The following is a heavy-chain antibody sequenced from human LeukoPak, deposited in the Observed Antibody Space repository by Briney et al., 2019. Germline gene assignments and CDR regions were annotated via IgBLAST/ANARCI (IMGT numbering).Heavy chain of an antibody. J-gene: IGHJ5*02. CDR1: GGSFSGYY. V-gene: IGHV4-34*01. CDR3: ARDTYYYDSSGYYYWFDP. Sequence: SETLSLTCAVYGGSFSGYYWSWIRQPPGKGLEWIGEINHSGSTNYNPSLKSRVTMSVDTSKNQFSLKLSSVTAADTAVYYCARDTYYYDSSGYYYWFDPWGQGTLVTVSS. D-gene: IGHD3-22*01. CDR2: INHSGST.